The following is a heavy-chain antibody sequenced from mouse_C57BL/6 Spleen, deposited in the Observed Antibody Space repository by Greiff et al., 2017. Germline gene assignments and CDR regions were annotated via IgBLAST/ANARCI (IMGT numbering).Heavy chain of an antibody. CDR2: IYPGSGNT. D-gene: IGHD1-1*01. CDR3: SRAYYVFDY. V-gene: IGHV1-76*01. Sequence: VQLQQSGAELVRPGASVKLSCKASGYTFTDYYINWVKQRPGQGLEWIARIYPGSGNTYYNEKFKGKATLTAEKSSSTASMQLSSLTSEDSAVYFCSRAYYVFDYWGQGTTLTVSS. CDR1: GYTFTDYY. J-gene: IGHJ2*01.